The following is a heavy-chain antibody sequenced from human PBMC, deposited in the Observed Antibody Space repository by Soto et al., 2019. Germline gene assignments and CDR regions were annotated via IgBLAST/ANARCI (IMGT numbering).Heavy chain of an antibody. CDR1: GGSVSSEHYY. V-gene: IGHV4-61*03. J-gene: IGHJ4*02. CDR3: AGGTDGKKVAY. Sequence: QVQLQESGPGLVKSSETLSLTCTVSGGSVSSEHYYWNWIRQPPGKGLEWSGYLYYTWSTNYNPSRESLLTMSVDKSKNHFSLKLSSVTAADTAVYYCAGGTDGKKVAYWGQGTLVTVSS. D-gene: IGHD5-12*01. CDR2: LYYTWST.